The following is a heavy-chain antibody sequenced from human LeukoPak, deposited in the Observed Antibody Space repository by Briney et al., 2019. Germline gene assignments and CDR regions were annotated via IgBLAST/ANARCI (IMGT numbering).Heavy chain of an antibody. CDR1: GGSFSSSSYY. V-gene: IGHV4-39*07. J-gene: IGHJ4*02. D-gene: IGHD3-16*01. CDR3: ERRGGGGNYFDY. CDR2: IYYSGTP. Sequence: SETLSLTCTVSGGSFSSSSYYWVWLRQPPGKGLDWIGSIYYSGTPYYNPSLNSRVTISVDTSKNQFSLKLSSVTAADTAVYYCERRGGGGNYFDYWGQGTLVTVSS.